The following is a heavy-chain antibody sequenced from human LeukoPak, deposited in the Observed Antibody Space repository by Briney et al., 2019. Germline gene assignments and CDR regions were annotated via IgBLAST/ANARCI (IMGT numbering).Heavy chain of an antibody. J-gene: IGHJ6*04. CDR3: ARGSGIRNNYGMDV. CDR1: GFIFTNYE. CDR2: ISTGGTIR. Sequence: GGSLRLSCVASGFIFTNYEMNWVRQAPGKGLEWLSYISTGGTIRYHADSVEGRLTTSRDNAKKSIYLQMNSLRAEDTATYFCARGSGIRNNYGMDVWGKGTTVIVSS. D-gene: IGHD3-10*01. V-gene: IGHV3-48*03.